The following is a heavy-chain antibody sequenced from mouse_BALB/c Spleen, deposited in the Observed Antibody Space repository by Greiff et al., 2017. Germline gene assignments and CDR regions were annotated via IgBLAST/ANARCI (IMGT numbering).Heavy chain of an antibody. CDR2: IRLKSNNYAT. CDR3: TRITTTYFDV. Sequence: EVKLVESGGGLVQPGGSMKLSCVASGFTFSNYWMNWVRQSPEKGLEWVAEIRLKSNNYATHYAESVKGRFTISRDDSKSSVYLQMNNLRAEDTGIYYCTRITTTYFDVWGAGTTVTVSS. V-gene: IGHV6-6*02. J-gene: IGHJ1*01. CDR1: GFTFSNYW. D-gene: IGHD2-4*01.